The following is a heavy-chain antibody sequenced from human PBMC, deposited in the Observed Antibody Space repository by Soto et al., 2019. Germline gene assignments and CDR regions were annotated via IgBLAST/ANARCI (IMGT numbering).Heavy chain of an antibody. CDR2: ISVSGGST. V-gene: IGHV3-23*01. CDR3: AKVQSSFVFDY. J-gene: IGHJ4*02. D-gene: IGHD6-13*01. CDR1: GFTFSSYA. Sequence: LRLSCAASGFTFSSYAMSWVRQAPGNGLEWVSAISVSGGSTYYADSVKGRFTISRDNSKNTLYLQMNSLRAEDTAVYYCAKVQSSFVFDYWGQGTLVTVSS.